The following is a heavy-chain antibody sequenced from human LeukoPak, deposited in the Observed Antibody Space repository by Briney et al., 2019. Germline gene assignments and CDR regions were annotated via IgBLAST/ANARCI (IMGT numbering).Heavy chain of an antibody. J-gene: IGHJ3*02. CDR1: GGSISSYY. CDR3: ARCGGRLDAFDI. D-gene: IGHD2-15*01. CDR2: IYYSGST. V-gene: IGHV4-59*08. Sequence: PSETLSLTCTVSGGSISSYYWSWIRQPPGKGLEWIGYIYYSGSTNYNPSLKSRVTISVDTPKNQFSRKLSSVTAADTAVYYCARCGGRLDAFDIWGQGTMVTVSS.